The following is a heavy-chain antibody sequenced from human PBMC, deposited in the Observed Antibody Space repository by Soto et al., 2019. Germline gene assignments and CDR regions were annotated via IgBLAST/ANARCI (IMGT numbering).Heavy chain of an antibody. CDR3: ARGSNHFDY. V-gene: IGHV3-74*01. D-gene: IGHD4-4*01. CDR1: GFTFSPFW. Sequence: EVQLVESGGGLVQPGGSLRLSCAASGFTFSPFWMHWVRQVPGKGPVWVSRINSDGNSTSYADSVKGRFTISRDNAKNTLYLQMNSLSAEDTAVYYCARGSNHFDYWGLGTLVTVSS. J-gene: IGHJ4*02. CDR2: INSDGNST.